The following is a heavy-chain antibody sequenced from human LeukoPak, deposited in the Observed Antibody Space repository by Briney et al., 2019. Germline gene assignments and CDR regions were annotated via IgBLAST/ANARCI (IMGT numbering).Heavy chain of an antibody. V-gene: IGHV1-69*13. D-gene: IGHD2-2*01. CDR3: ARDSRRYCSSTSCYAGPPGYYYYGRDV. CDR2: IIPIFGTA. J-gene: IGHJ6*02. CDR1: GGTFSSYA. Sequence: SVKVSCKASGGTFSSYAISWVRQAPGQGLEWMGGIIPIFGTANYAQKFQGRVTITADGSTSTAYMELSSLRSEDTAVYYCARDSRRYCSSTSCYAGPPGYYYYGRDVWGQGTTVTVSS.